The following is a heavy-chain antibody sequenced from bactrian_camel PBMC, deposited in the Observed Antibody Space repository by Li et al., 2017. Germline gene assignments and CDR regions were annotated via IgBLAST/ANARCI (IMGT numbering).Heavy chain of an antibody. CDR1: GFTFSSYW. V-gene: IGHV3S1*01. CDR3: VRDPYGLA. J-gene: IGHJ6*01. CDR2: IDNGGGIT. Sequence: HVQLVESGGGVVQPGGSLRLSCAASGFTFSSYWMYWVRQAPGKGLEWVSRIDNGGGITYYADSVEGRFTISRDNALNTMYLQMNSLKAEDTAVYYCVRDPYGLAWGQGTQVTVS. D-gene: IGHD6*01.